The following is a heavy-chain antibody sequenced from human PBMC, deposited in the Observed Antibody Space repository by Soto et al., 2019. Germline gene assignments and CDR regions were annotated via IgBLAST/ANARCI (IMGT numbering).Heavy chain of an antibody. CDR2: IIPIFGTA. D-gene: IGHD6-19*01. Sequence: ASVKVSCKASGGTFSSYAISWVRQAPGQGLEWMGGIIPIFGTANYAQKFQGRVTITADESTSTAYMELSSLRSEDTAVYYCASMTVAGTMYYYGMEVWGQGTTVTVSS. CDR1: GGTFSSYA. J-gene: IGHJ6*02. CDR3: ASMTVAGTMYYYGMEV. V-gene: IGHV1-69*13.